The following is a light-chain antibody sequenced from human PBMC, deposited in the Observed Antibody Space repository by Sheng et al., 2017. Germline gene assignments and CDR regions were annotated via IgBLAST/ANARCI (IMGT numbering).Light chain of an antibody. CDR2: DAS. J-gene: IGKJ4*01. CDR1: QSVSTY. CDR3: QQRSNWPPLT. Sequence: ENVLTQSPGTLSLSPGERVTLSCRASQSVSTYLAWYQQKPGQAPRLLIYDASNRATGIPARFSGSGSGTDFTLTISSLEPEDFAVYYCQQRSNWPPLTFGGGTKVEIK. V-gene: IGKV3-11*01.